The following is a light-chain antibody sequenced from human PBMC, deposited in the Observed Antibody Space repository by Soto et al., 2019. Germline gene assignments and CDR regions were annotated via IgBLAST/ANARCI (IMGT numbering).Light chain of an antibody. J-gene: IGKJ4*01. V-gene: IGKV3-11*01. CDR3: QQRQNWPPLT. CDR2: DAS. Sequence: ETVLTQSPATLSLSPGERATLSCRASESVSIYLAWYQQKPGQAPRLLIYDASNRATGIPARFSGSGSGTDFTLTLSSLEPEDFAVYYCQQRQNWPPLTFGGGTRVEVK. CDR1: ESVSIY.